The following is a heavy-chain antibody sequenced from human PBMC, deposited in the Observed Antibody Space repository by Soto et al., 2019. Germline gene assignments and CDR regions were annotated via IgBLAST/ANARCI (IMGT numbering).Heavy chain of an antibody. D-gene: IGHD2-15*01. CDR2: ISGYNGNT. CDR1: GYTFTNYC. J-gene: IGHJ4*02. V-gene: IGHV1-18*04. Sequence: ASVKVSCKAFGYTFTNYCISWVRQAPAQGRECMGWISGYNGNTNYAQKLQGRVTMTTDTSTSTAYMELRSLRSDDTAVYYCARDGCSGGSCYSPTFDYWGQGTLVTVSS. CDR3: ARDGCSGGSCYSPTFDY.